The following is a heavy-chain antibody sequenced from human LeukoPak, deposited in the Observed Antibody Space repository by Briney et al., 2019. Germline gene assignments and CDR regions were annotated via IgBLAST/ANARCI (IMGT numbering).Heavy chain of an antibody. J-gene: IGHJ3*02. V-gene: IGHV3-23*01. Sequence: GGSLRLSCAASGFTFSSYAMSWVRQAPGKGLEWVSAIGGSGGGTYYADSVKGRFTISRDNSKNTLYLQMNSLRADDTAVYYCAKRRDGFDIWGQGTLVTVSS. CDR2: IGGSGGGT. CDR3: AKRRDGFDI. D-gene: IGHD5-24*01. CDR1: GFTFSSYA.